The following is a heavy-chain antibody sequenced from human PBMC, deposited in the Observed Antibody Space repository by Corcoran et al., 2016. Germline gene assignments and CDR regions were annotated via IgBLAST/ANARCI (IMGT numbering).Heavy chain of an antibody. Sequence: QVQLVESGGGVVQPGRSLRLSCAASGFTFSSYGMHWVRQAPGQGLEWVAVIWYDGSNKYYADSVKGRFTISRDNSKNTLYLQMNSLRAEETAGYYCARDPSAANGAGRVWGQGTLVTVSS. CDR1: GFTFSSYG. CDR2: IWYDGSNK. D-gene: IGHD2-8*01. V-gene: IGHV3-33*01. J-gene: IGHJ4*02. CDR3: ARDPSAANGAGRV.